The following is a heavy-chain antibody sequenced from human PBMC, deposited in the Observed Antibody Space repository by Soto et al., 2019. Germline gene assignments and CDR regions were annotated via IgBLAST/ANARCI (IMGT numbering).Heavy chain of an antibody. D-gene: IGHD2-8*01. Sequence: SVKVSCKASGFTFTSSAVQWVRQARGQRLEWIGWIGVGSGNRHYAQKFQERVTTTRDMSTNTAYMELSSLRSEDTAVYYCAALGVNFDHWGQGTLVTVSS. J-gene: IGHJ4*02. V-gene: IGHV1-58*01. CDR3: AALGVNFDH. CDR1: GFTFTSSA. CDR2: IGVGSGNR.